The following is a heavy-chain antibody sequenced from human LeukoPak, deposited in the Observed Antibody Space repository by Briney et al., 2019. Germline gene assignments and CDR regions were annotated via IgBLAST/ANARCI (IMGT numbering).Heavy chain of an antibody. CDR3: AHRRSVWFGAPDWFDP. CDR1: GFSLSTSGVG. Sequence: SGPTLVNPTQTLTLTCTFSGFSLSTSGVGVGWIRQPPGKALEWLALIYWNDDKRYSPSLKSRLTITKDTSKNQVVLTMTNMDPVDTATYYCAHRRSVWFGAPDWFDPWGQGTLVTVSS. CDR2: IYWNDDK. J-gene: IGHJ5*02. V-gene: IGHV2-5*01. D-gene: IGHD3-10*01.